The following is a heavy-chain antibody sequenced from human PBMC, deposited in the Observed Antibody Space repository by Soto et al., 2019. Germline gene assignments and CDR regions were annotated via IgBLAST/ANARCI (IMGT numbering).Heavy chain of an antibody. V-gene: IGHV1-18*01. Sequence: ASVKVSCKASGYTFNSYGISWVRQAPGQGLEWMGWISAYNGNTNYAQKLQGRVTLTTDTSTSTAYMELRSLRSDDTAVFYCARGSRGGVAGTVDYWGQGTLVTVSS. CDR3: ARGSRGGVAGTVDY. D-gene: IGHD6-19*01. CDR2: ISAYNGNT. J-gene: IGHJ4*02. CDR1: GYTFNSYG.